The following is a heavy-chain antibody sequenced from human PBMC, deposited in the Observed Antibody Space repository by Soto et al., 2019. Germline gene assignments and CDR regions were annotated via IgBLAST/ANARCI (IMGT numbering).Heavy chain of an antibody. CDR2: ISGYNGNT. CDR3: ARGYGSGGSCYTGWFDP. V-gene: IGHV1-18*01. J-gene: IGHJ5*02. D-gene: IGHD2-15*01. Sequence: QVQLVQSGAEVKNPGASVRVSCKASGYTFTSYGISWVRQAPGQGLEWMGWISGYNGNTNYAQKLQGRVTMTKDTYTSTANMELRSLRSDDTAVYYCARGYGSGGSCYTGWFDPWGQGTLGTVSS. CDR1: GYTFTSYG.